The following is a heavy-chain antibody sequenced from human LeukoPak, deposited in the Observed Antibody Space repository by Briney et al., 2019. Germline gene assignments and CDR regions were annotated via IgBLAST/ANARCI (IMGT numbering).Heavy chain of an antibody. J-gene: IGHJ1*01. CDR1: GGSFSSYY. CDR3: ARRGWNYYDSSGLSEYFQH. V-gene: IGHV4-39*01. D-gene: IGHD3-22*01. Sequence: SETLSLTCAVYGGSFSSYYWGWIRQPPGKGLEWIGSIYYSGSTYYNPSPKSRVTISVDTSKNQFPLKLSSVTAADTAVYYCARRGWNYYDSSGLSEYFQHWGQGTLVTVSS. CDR2: IYYSGST.